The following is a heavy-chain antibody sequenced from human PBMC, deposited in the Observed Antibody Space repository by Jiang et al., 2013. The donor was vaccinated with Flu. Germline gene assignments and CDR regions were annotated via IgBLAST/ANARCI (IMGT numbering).Heavy chain of an antibody. V-gene: IGHV3-23*01. CDR3: AKVGVVVPAAIGGMDV. J-gene: IGHJ6*02. Sequence: LVQPGGSLRLSCAASGFTFSSYAMSWVRQAPGKGLEWVSAISGSGGSTYYADSVKGRFTISRDNSKNTLYLQMNSLRAEDTAVYYCAKVGVVVPAAIGGMDVWGQGTTVTVSS. D-gene: IGHD2-2*01. CDR2: ISGSGGST. CDR1: GFTFSSYA.